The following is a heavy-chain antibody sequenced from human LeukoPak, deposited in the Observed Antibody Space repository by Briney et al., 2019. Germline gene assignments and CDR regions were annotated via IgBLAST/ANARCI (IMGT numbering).Heavy chain of an antibody. CDR2: ISSSSSYT. CDR1: GSYW. D-gene: IGHD4-11*01. V-gene: IGHV3-21*05. CDR3: ARAPHYSNYGPYYYGMDV. J-gene: IGHJ6*02. Sequence: PGGSLRLSCAASGSYWMHWVRQAPGKGLEWVSYISSSSSYTDYADSVKGRFTISRDNAKNSLYLQMSSLRAEDTAVYYCARAPHYSNYGPYYYGMDVWGQGTTVTVSS.